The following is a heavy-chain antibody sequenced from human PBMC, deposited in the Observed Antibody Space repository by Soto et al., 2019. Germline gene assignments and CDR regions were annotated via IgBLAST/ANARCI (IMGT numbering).Heavy chain of an antibody. CDR1: GFTFSNYW. CDR3: ARLAASGWYYDL. D-gene: IGHD2-15*01. CDR2: IKQDGSEK. Sequence: GGSLRLSCVASGFTFSNYWMNWVRQAPGKGLEWVATIKQDGSEKYYVDSVKGRFTISRDNAKTSLYLHVNTLRVEDTAVYYCARLAASGWYYDLWGRGTLVTVSS. V-gene: IGHV3-7*01. J-gene: IGHJ2*01.